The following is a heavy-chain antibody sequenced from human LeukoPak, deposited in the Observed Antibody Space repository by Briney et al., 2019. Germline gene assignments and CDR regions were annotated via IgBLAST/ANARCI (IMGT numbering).Heavy chain of an antibody. V-gene: IGHV4-39*01. CDR1: GGSINNINYY. CDR3: AGHLVLDNGYIRY. D-gene: IGHD5-24*01. CDR2: RHYSGNT. J-gene: IGHJ4*02. Sequence: SETLSLTCTVSGGSINNINYYWGWIRQPPGKGVEWIGSRHYSGNTYYNPSLKSRVTISVDTSKNQFFLQLSSVTAADTAVYYCAGHLVLDNGYIRYWGRGTLVTVSS.